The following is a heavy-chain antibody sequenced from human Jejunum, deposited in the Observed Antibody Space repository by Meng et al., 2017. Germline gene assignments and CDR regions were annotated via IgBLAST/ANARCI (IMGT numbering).Heavy chain of an antibody. Sequence: EVQLLESGGVLVHPGGSLRLSCAASGFTFSSYAMSWVRQTPGRGPEWISAMTGSADYIYHADSVKGRFTISRDNSKNTVYLQMNSLRAEDTAVYYCVKGRQWPKPDYWGQGTLVTVSS. CDR3: VKGRQWPKPDY. CDR1: GFTFSSYA. J-gene: IGHJ4*02. D-gene: IGHD6-19*01. CDR2: MTGSADYI. V-gene: IGHV3-23*01.